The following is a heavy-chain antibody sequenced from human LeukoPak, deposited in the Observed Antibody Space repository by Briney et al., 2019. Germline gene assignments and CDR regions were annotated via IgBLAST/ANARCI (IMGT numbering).Heavy chain of an antibody. J-gene: IGHJ5*01. CDR2: IYNSRST. V-gene: IGHV4-59*08. Sequence: PSETLSLTCTVSGGSISSYYWSWIRQPPGKGPEWIGYIYNSRSTNYNPSLKSRVTISVDTSKNQFSLKLSSVTAADTAVYYCARGYFDWFPNWFDSWGQGTLVTVSS. CDR3: ARGYFDWFPNWFDS. CDR1: GGSISSYY. D-gene: IGHD3-9*01.